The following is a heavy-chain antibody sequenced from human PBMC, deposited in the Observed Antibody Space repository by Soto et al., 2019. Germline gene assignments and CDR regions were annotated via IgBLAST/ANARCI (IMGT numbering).Heavy chain of an antibody. V-gene: IGHV3-49*02. CDR3: TRWEVHFDS. CDR2: IRNKAYGATT. CDR1: GFAFKSSA. Sequence: GGSLRLSCKASGFAFKSSAMSWVRQSPGKGLEWVGFIRNKAYGATTQYAASVRGRFTISRDDSLSVAYLQMDSLKIEDSALYYCTRWEVHFDSWGPGTLVTVSS. J-gene: IGHJ4*02. D-gene: IGHD1-26*01.